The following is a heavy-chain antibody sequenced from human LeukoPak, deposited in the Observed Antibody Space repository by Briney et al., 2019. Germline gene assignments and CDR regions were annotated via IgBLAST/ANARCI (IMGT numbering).Heavy chain of an antibody. CDR3: ARGPSAWSKIYYFDY. J-gene: IGHJ4*02. Sequence: ASVKVSCKASGGTFCSYAISWVRQALGQGLEWMGGIVPIFGTANYAQKFQGRVTITTDESTSTAYMELSSLRSEDTAVYYCARGPSAWSKIYYFDYWGQGTLVTVSS. CDR2: IVPIFGTA. D-gene: IGHD6-19*01. V-gene: IGHV1-69*05. CDR1: GGTFCSYA.